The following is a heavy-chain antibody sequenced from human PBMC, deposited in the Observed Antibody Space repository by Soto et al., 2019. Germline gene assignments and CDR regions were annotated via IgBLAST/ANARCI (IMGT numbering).Heavy chain of an antibody. D-gene: IGHD6-19*01. CDR2: ISYDGSIK. CDR3: ARAEAVAGPYYFDY. Sequence: QVQLVESGGGVVQPGRSLRLSCAASGVSFSISAMHWVRQAPGKGLEWVAVISYDGSIKYYADSVKGRFIISRDNSKNTLYLQMNSLRADDTAVYYCARAEAVAGPYYFDYWGQGTLVTVSS. CDR1: GVSFSISA. J-gene: IGHJ4*02. V-gene: IGHV3-30-3*01.